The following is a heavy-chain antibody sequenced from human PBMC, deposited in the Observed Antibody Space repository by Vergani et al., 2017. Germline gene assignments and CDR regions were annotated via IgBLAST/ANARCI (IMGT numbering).Heavy chain of an antibody. Sequence: QVPLVASGGGLVKPGGSLRLSCAASGFTFSDYYMSWIRQAPGKGLEWVSYISSSGSTLYYADSVTGRFTITRDNAKNSLYLKMNSLRAEDTAVYYGTRYGYSSGWYYDYWGQGTLVTVSS. CDR2: ISSSGSTL. V-gene: IGHV3-11*01. D-gene: IGHD6-19*01. J-gene: IGHJ4*02. CDR1: GFTFSDYY. CDR3: TRYGYSSGWYYDY.